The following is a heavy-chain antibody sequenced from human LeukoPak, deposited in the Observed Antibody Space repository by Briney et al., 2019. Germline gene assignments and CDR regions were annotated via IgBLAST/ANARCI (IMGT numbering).Heavy chain of an antibody. D-gene: IGHD1-26*01. Sequence: SETLSLTCNVSGGSITTGGYYWTWVRQHPGRGLECIGYIYSSGTTYYNPSLQSRVSISIDTSKSQFSLKLSAVTAADTAVYFCARLKSWLGFGNWGQGTLVTVSS. CDR1: GGSITTGGYY. CDR3: ARLKSWLGFGN. CDR2: IYSSGTT. V-gene: IGHV4-31*03. J-gene: IGHJ4*02.